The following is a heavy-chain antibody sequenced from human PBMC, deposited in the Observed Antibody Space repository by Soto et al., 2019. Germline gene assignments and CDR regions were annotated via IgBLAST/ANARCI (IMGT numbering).Heavy chain of an antibody. CDR3: AKDRVVRGVMDYYYGMDV. Sequence: EVQLLASGGGLVQPGGSLRLSCAASGFTFSSYAMSWVRQAPGKGLEWVSAISGSGGSTYYADSVKGRFTISRDNSKNTLYLQMNSLRAEDTAVYYCAKDRVVRGVMDYYYGMDVWGQGTTVTVSS. CDR2: ISGSGGST. J-gene: IGHJ6*02. D-gene: IGHD3-10*01. V-gene: IGHV3-23*01. CDR1: GFTFSSYA.